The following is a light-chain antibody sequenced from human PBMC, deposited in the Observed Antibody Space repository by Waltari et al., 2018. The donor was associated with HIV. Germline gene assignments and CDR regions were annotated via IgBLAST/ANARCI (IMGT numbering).Light chain of an antibody. V-gene: IGKV1-5*03. CDR1: QTINNW. Sequence: DIQMTQSPSTLSASVGDRVIITCRASQTINNWLAWYQQKPGKAPKLLIYKASSLESGVPSRFSGRGSGTEFTLIISNLQPDHFATYFCQQYHSYWTFGQGTKVEIK. J-gene: IGKJ1*01. CDR3: QQYHSYWT. CDR2: KAS.